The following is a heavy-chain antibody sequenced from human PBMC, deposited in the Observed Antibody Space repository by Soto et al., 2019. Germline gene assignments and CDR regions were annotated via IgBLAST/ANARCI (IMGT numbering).Heavy chain of an antibody. J-gene: IGHJ4*02. D-gene: IGHD3-10*01. CDR3: AKGYQYYYGAGSYYKYPPSFDY. V-gene: IGHV3-30*18. Sequence: GGSLILSCAASGFTFSSYGMHWVRQAPGKGLEWVAVISYDGSNKYYADSVKGRFTISRDNSKNTLYLQMNSLRAEDTAVYYCAKGYQYYYGAGSYYKYPPSFDYWGQGTLVTVSS. CDR1: GFTFSSYG. CDR2: ISYDGSNK.